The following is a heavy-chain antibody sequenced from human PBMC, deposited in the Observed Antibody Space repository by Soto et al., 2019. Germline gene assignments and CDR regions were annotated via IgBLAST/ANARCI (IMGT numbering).Heavy chain of an antibody. CDR3: AIGYGGGTRRITSYFVF. J-gene: IGHJ4*02. CDR1: GITFRSHA. D-gene: IGHD3-9*01. Sequence: EVQLLESGGGLVQPGGSLRLSCAVSGITFRSHALSWVRQAPGKGLEWVSGISGSGSDTHYADSVKGRFTISRDNSKNTLSLQMTSLRADHTAVYYCAIGYGGGTRRITSYFVFWGRGARVTVSS. V-gene: IGHV3-23*01. CDR2: ISGSGSDT.